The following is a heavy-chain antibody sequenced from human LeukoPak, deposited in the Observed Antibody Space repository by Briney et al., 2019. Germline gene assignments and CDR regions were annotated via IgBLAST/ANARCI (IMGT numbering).Heavy chain of an antibody. D-gene: IGHD2-15*01. CDR3: ARHSGGSNPYYYYYYMDV. J-gene: IGHJ6*03. V-gene: IGHV5-51*01. Sequence: GESLKISCKGSGYSFTSYWIGWVRQMPGKDLEWMGIIYPGDSDTRYSPSFQGQVTISADKSISTAYLQWSSLKASDTAMYYCARHSGGSNPYYYYYYMDVWGKGTTVTVSS. CDR1: GYSFTSYW. CDR2: IYPGDSDT.